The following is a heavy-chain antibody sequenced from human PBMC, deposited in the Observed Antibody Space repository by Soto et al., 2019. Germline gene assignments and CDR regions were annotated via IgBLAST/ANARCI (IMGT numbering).Heavy chain of an antibody. CDR1: GYTFSSYA. V-gene: IGHV1-3*01. CDR2: INAGYGNT. Sequence: ALVKVSCKASGYTFSSYAMHWARQAPGQRLEWMGWINAGYGNTKSSQKFQDRVTISRDTSASTAYMELTSLRSEDTAVYYCARDTGDGTFDFWGQGTLVTVSS. D-gene: IGHD7-27*01. J-gene: IGHJ4*02. CDR3: ARDTGDGTFDF.